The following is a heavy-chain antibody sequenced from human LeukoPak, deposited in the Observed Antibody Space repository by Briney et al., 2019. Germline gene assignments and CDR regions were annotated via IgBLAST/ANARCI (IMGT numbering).Heavy chain of an antibody. Sequence: PGGSLRLSCAASGFTFSSHSMNWVRQAPGKGLEWVSSISSSSSYIYYADSVKGRFTISRDNAKNSLYLQMNSPRAEDTAVYYCARDGSRDYGSGSYYNVGAFDIWGQGTMVTVSS. CDR3: ARDGSRDYGSGSYYNVGAFDI. D-gene: IGHD3-10*01. CDR2: ISSSSSYI. J-gene: IGHJ3*02. V-gene: IGHV3-21*01. CDR1: GFTFSSHS.